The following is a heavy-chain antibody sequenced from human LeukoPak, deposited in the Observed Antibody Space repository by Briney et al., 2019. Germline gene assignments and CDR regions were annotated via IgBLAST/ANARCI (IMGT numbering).Heavy chain of an antibody. Sequence: GGSLRLSCAASGFPFSRFCMHWVRQAPGKGLEWVAVVSGDGGTVYLAESVKGRFTIAREKSKNTVYLPMNSLKGEDTAVYYCARDPTYYYGSGPYSHYYGMDVWGQGTTVTVSS. CDR1: GFPFSRFC. CDR2: VSGDGGTV. D-gene: IGHD3-10*01. V-gene: IGHV3-30*03. CDR3: ARDPTYYYGSGPYSHYYGMDV. J-gene: IGHJ6*02.